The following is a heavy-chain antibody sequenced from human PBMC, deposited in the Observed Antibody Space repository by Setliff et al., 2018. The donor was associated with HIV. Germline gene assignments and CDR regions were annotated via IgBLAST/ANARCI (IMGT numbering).Heavy chain of an antibody. J-gene: IGHJ5*02. CDR2: INPNSGGT. Sequence: ASVKVSCKASGYTFSAYYMHWVRQAPGQGLEWMGWINPNSGGTNYAQKFQGRVTMTRDTSTNKAYMELTSLTSDDTATYYCARERFDYIWGSHSEGLDHWGQGTLVTVSS. D-gene: IGHD3-16*01. CDR3: ARERFDYIWGSHSEGLDH. V-gene: IGHV1-2*02. CDR1: GYTFSAYY.